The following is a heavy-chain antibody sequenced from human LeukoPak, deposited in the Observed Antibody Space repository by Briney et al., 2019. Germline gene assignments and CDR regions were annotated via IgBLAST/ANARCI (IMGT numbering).Heavy chain of an antibody. CDR3: ARGWSGFHGMDV. V-gene: IGHV4-34*01. D-gene: IGHD3-3*01. J-gene: IGHJ6*02. CDR1: GGSISGGGYS. CDR2: INHSGST. Sequence: SETLSLTCAVSGGSISGGGYSWSWIRQPPGKGLEWIGEINHSGSTNYNPSLKSRVTISVDTSKNQFSLKLSSVTAADTAVYYCARGWSGFHGMDVWGQGTTVTVSS.